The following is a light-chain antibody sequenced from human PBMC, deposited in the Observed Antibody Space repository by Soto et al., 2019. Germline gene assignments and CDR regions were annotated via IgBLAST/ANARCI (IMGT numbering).Light chain of an antibody. V-gene: IGLV1-40*01. Sequence: QSVLTQPPSLSGAPGQNIIISCTGGGSNIGAGFDVHWYQQLPGTAPKLLIYGNTNRPSGVPDRFSGSKSGTSASLVITGLHAEDHSDYSCQSYATAPSGPLVFRRGTKLTVL. CDR2: GNT. J-gene: IGLJ2*01. CDR3: QSYATAPSGPLV. CDR1: GSNIGAGFD.